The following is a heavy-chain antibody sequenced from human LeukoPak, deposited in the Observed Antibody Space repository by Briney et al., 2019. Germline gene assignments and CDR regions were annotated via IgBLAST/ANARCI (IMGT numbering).Heavy chain of an antibody. CDR3: AKVPSTVVNPSHY. V-gene: IGHV3-30*02. J-gene: IGHJ4*02. CDR1: GFTFSSYG. CDR2: IRYDGSNK. D-gene: IGHD4-23*01. Sequence: GGSLRLSCAASGFTFSSYGMHWVRQAPGKGLEWVAFIRYDGSNKYYADSVKGRFTISRDNSKNTLYLQMNSLRAEDTAVYYCAKVPSTVVNPSHYWGQGTLVTVSS.